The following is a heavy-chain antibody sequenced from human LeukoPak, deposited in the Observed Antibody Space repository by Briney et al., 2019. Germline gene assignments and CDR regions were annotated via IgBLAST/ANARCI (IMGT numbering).Heavy chain of an antibody. Sequence: PSGTLSLTCAVSGGSISSSNWWSWVRQPPRKGLEWIGEIYHSGSTNYNPSLKSRVTISVDKSKNQFSLKLSSVTAADTAVYYCASVRGGYGDKSLDYWGRGTLVTVSS. CDR1: GGSISSSNW. D-gene: IGHD4-17*01. J-gene: IGHJ4*02. CDR2: IYHSGST. CDR3: ASVRGGYGDKSLDY. V-gene: IGHV4-4*02.